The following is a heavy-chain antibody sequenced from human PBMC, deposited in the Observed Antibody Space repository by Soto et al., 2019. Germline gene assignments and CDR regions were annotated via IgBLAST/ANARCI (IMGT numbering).Heavy chain of an antibody. Sequence: DVNLVESGGGLVEPGGSLRLSCAASGFTFPIYDFNWVRQAPGKGMEWVSSICSRGTFIYYADSVKGRFTISRDNAKNSVYLQMDNLRVEDTAVYYCARYTTDWVVGHWGQGALVTVSS. CDR1: GFTFPIYD. CDR3: ARYTTDWVVGH. J-gene: IGHJ4*02. CDR2: ICSRGTFI. V-gene: IGHV3-21*01. D-gene: IGHD3-16*02.